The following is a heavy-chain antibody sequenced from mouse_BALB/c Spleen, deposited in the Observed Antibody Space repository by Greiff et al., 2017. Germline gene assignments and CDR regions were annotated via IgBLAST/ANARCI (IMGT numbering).Heavy chain of an antibody. CDR2: INPSTGYT. Sequence: VQLQQSGAELAKPGASVKMSCKASGYTFTSYWMHWVKQRPGQGLEWIGYINPSTGYTEYNQKFKDKATLTADKSSSTAYMQLSSLTSEDSAVYYCARERVFTTVVGRDWGQGTTLTVSS. CDR1: GYTFTSYW. V-gene: IGHV1-7*01. J-gene: IGHJ2*01. D-gene: IGHD1-1*01. CDR3: ARERVFTTVVGRD.